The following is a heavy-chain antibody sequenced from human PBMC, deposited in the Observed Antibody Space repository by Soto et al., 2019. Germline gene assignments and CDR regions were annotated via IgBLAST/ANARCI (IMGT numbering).Heavy chain of an antibody. CDR2: TYYRSRWYN. Sequence: PSQTLSLTCVISGDSVSSNSGAWNWIRQSPSRGLEWLGRTYYRSRWYNDYAVSVKSRITINPDTSKNQFSLQLNSVTPEDTAVYYCARGGSIAVAATRLYYFDYWGQGTLVTVSS. V-gene: IGHV6-1*01. CDR3: ARGGSIAVAATRLYYFDY. CDR1: GDSVSSNSGA. J-gene: IGHJ4*02. D-gene: IGHD6-19*01.